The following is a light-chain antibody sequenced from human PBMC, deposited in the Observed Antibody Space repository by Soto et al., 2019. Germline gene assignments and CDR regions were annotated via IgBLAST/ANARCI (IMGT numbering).Light chain of an antibody. J-gene: IGLJ2*01. CDR2: DVS. V-gene: IGLV2-14*03. Sequence: QSALTQPASVSGSRGQSITISCTGTSSDVGGYNYVSWYQQHPGKAPKLMIYDVSYRPSGVSNRFSGSKSGNTASLTISGLQAEDEADYYCSSYTSSSTLFGGGTKLTVL. CDR3: SSYTSSSTL. CDR1: SSDVGGYNY.